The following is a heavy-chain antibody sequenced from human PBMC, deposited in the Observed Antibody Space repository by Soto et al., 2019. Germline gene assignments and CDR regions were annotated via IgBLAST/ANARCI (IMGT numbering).Heavy chain of an antibody. Sequence: EVQLVESGGGLVQPGGSLKLSCAASGFTFSGSAMHWVRHASGKGLECVGRIRSKGNNYATAYGASLKGRFTISRDDSKNTAYLQMNSLNTVDTAVYYCSRQASDFWSGKPQYSMDVWGKGTTVTVSS. CDR2: IRSKGNNYAT. V-gene: IGHV3-73*01. J-gene: IGHJ6*03. D-gene: IGHD3-3*01. CDR3: SRQASDFWSGKPQYSMDV. CDR1: GFTFSGSA.